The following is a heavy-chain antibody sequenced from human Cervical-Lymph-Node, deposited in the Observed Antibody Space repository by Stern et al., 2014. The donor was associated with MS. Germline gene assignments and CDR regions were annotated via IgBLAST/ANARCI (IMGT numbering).Heavy chain of an antibody. Sequence: VQLVESGGGVVQPGRSLRLSCAASGFTFTNYGMHWVRQAPGKGLEWVAVLWNDGSAKYYGDSVKGRFTISRDNSKNTVYLQVNSLRAEDTAVYYCATLYGDFDIWGQGTMVTVSP. V-gene: IGHV3-33*01. D-gene: IGHD2-8*01. CDR2: LWNDGSAK. J-gene: IGHJ3*02. CDR3: ATLYGDFDI. CDR1: GFTFTNYG.